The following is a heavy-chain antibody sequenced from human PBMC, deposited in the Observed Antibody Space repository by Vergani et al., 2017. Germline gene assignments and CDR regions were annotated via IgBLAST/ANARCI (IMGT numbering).Heavy chain of an antibody. CDR3: SRDLSSFTMIAPFVDYYYGMDV. CDR1: GFTFSSYG. J-gene: IGHJ6*02. D-gene: IGHD3-22*01. V-gene: IGHV3-33*01. Sequence: QVQLVESGGGVVQPGRSLRLSCAASGFTFSSYGMHWVRQAPGKGLEWVAVIWYDGSNKYYADSVKGRFTISRDNSKNTLYLQMNSLRAEDTAVYYCSRDLSSFTMIAPFVDYYYGMDVWGQGTTVTVSS. CDR2: IWYDGSNK.